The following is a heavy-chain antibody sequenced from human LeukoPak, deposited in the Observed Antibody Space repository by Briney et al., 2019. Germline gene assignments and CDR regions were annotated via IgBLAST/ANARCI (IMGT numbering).Heavy chain of an antibody. CDR3: ARGGHRQKEF. V-gene: IGHV3-48*03. Sequence: GGSLRLSCAASGFTFSSYEMQWVRQAPGKGLEWVSYSSQSGTTSYFADSVKGRFTISRDNAKNSLYLQMSSLRAEDTAVNYCARGGHRQKEFWGQGTLVTVSS. D-gene: IGHD3-10*01. J-gene: IGHJ4*02. CDR1: GFTFSSYE. CDR2: SSQSGTTS.